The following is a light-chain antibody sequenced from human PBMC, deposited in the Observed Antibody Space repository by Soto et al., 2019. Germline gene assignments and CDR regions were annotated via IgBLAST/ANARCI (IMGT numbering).Light chain of an antibody. CDR1: RSISSY. J-gene: IGKJ4*01. CDR3: QQSYTTPLT. CDR2: AAS. Sequence: DIQMTQSPSSLSASVGDRVTITCRASRSISSYLNWYQQKPGKAPKLLIYAASSLQSGVPSRFSGSGSGTDFTLTISSLQPEDFATYYCQQSYTTPLTFGGGTKVAIK. V-gene: IGKV1-39*01.